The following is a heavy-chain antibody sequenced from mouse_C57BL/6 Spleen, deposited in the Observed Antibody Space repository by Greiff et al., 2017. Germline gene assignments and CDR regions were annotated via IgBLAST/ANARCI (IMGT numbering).Heavy chain of an antibody. D-gene: IGHD2-4*01. CDR1: GYTFTSYG. V-gene: IGHV1-81*01. CDR3: ARRDDYDDYYAMDY. CDR2: IYPRSGNT. Sequence: LVESGAELARPGASVKLSCKASGYTFTSYGISWVKQRTGQGLEWIGEIYPRSGNTYYNEKFKGKATLTADKYSSTAYMELRSLTSEDSAVYFCARRDDYDDYYAMDYWGQGTSVTVSS. J-gene: IGHJ4*01.